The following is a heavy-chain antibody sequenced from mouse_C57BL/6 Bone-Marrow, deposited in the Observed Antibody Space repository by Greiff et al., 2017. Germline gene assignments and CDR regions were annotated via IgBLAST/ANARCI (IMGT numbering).Heavy chain of an antibody. CDR1: GYTFTSYG. CDR2: IYPRSGNT. J-gene: IGHJ4*01. Sequence: LVESGAELARPGASVKLSCKASGYTFTSYGICWVKQRTGQGLEWIGEIYPRSGNTYYNEKFKGKATLTADKSSSTAYMELRRLTSEDSAVYDGARFYYDYDRAYFYAMDYWGQGTSVTVSS. V-gene: IGHV1-81*01. D-gene: IGHD2-4*01. CDR3: ARFYYDYDRAYFYAMDY.